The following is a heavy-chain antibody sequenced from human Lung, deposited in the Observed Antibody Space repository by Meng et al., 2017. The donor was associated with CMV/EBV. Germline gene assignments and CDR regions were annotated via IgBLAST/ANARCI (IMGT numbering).Heavy chain of an antibody. V-gene: IGHV4-30-4*08. J-gene: IGHJ5*02. Sequence: VSGGSISGYDSYWSWIRQPPGKGLEWIGYTSYTGATHYNPSLKTRVSFSLDTSKSQFSLRLTSVTAADTAMYYCVRVATHTSWHDPWGPGTLVTVSS. CDR1: GGSISGYDSY. CDR2: TSYTGAT. CDR3: VRVATHTSWHDP. D-gene: IGHD1-1*01.